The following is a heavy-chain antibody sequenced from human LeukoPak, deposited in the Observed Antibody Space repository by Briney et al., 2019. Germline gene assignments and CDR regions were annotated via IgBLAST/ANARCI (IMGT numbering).Heavy chain of an antibody. J-gene: IGHJ6*03. Sequence: GASVKVSCKASGGTFSSYAISWVRQAPGQGLKWMGGIIPIFGTANYAQKFQGRVTITTDESTSTAYMELSSLRSEDTAVYYCARDMLRGSSSGYYYYYMDVWGKGTTVTVSS. CDR1: GGTFSSYA. V-gene: IGHV1-69*05. D-gene: IGHD6-6*01. CDR3: ARDMLRGSSSGYYYYYMDV. CDR2: IIPIFGTA.